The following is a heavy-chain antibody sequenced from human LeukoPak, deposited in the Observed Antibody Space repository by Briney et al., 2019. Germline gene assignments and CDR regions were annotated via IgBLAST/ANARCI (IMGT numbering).Heavy chain of an antibody. D-gene: IGHD4-17*01. CDR1: GFTFGSYK. J-gene: IGHJ6*02. CDR3: VSHSVTTNYYYAMDV. V-gene: IGHV3-7*01. Sequence: GGSLRLSCAASGFTFGSYKMSWVRQAPGKGLEWVANIKQDGGEKYVDSVKGRFTISRDNSRNSLYLQMNTLRVEDTAVYYCVSHSVTTNYYYAMDVWGQGTTVTVSS. CDR2: IKQDGGEK.